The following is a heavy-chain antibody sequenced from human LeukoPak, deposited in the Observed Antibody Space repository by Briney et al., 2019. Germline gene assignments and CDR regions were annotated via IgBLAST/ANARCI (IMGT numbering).Heavy chain of an antibody. CDR1: GFTVTNNY. V-gene: IGHV3-66*01. CDR2: FYGANNT. CDR3: AXXXFYYYGMDV. Sequence: GGSLRLSCVVSGFTVTNNYMSWVRQAPGKGLEWVSVFYGANNTYYADSVKGRFTISRDNSKNTLYLQMSSLRAEDTAVYYCAXXXFYYYGMDVWGQGTAVTVSS. D-gene: IGHD3-10*01. J-gene: IGHJ6*02.